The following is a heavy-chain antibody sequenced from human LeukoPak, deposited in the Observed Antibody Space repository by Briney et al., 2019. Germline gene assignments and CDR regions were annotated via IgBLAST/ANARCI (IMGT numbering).Heavy chain of an antibody. D-gene: IGHD5-12*01. V-gene: IGHV3-48*01. CDR2: ISSSSSTI. CDR3: ARGGYDYFDY. CDR1: GFTFSSYE. Sequence: GGSLRLSCAASGFTFSSYEMNWVRQAPGKGLEWVSYISSSSSTIYYADSVKGRFTISRDNAKNSLYLQMNSLRAEDTAVYYCARGGYDYFDYWGQGTLVTVSS. J-gene: IGHJ4*02.